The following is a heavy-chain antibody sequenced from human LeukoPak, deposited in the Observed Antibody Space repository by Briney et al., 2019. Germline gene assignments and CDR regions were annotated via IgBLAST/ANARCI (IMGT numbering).Heavy chain of an antibody. D-gene: IGHD5-12*01. CDR3: ARDVGIGGYVN. J-gene: IGHJ4*02. V-gene: IGHV1-18*04. Sequence: ASVKDSCKASGYTFTGYYMHWVRQAPGQGLEWMGWISAYNGNTNYAQKLQGRVTMTTDTSTSTAYMELRSLRSDDTAVYYCARDVGIGGYVNWGQGTLVTVSS. CDR1: GYTFTGYY. CDR2: ISAYNGNT.